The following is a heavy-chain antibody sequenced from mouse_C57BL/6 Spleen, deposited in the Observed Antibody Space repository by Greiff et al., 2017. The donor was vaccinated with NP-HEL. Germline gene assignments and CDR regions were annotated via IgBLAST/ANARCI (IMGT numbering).Heavy chain of an antibody. V-gene: IGHV1-54*01. D-gene: IGHD3-2*02. Sequence: QVQLQQSGAELVRPGTSVKVSCKASGYAFTNYLIEWVKQRPGQGLEWIGVINPGSGGTNYNEKFKGKATLTADKSSSTAYMQLSSLTSEDSAVYFCARGGLRRHFAYWGQGTLVTVAA. CDR2: INPGSGGT. J-gene: IGHJ3*01. CDR3: ARGGLRRHFAY. CDR1: GYAFTNYL.